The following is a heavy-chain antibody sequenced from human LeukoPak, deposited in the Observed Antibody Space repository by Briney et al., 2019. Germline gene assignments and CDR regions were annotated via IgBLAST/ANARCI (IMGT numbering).Heavy chain of an antibody. J-gene: IGHJ3*02. CDR3: AREDVEELGFGAFDI. CDR1: GGSFSGYY. D-gene: IGHD3-10*02. CDR2: INHSGST. V-gene: IGHV4-34*01. Sequence: KPSETLSLTCAVYGGSFSGYYWSWIPQPPGKGPGGIGEINHSGSTNYNPSLKSRVTISVDTSKNQFSLKLSSVTAADTAVYYCAREDVEELGFGAFDIWGQGTMVTVSS.